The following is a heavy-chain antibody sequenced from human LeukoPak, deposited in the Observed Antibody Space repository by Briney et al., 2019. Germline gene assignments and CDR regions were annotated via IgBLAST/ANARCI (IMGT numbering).Heavy chain of an antibody. CDR3: ARAPDYYGSGSLYGMDV. V-gene: IGHV3-30*04. J-gene: IGHJ6*02. CDR1: GFTFSSYA. CDR2: ISYDGSNK. D-gene: IGHD3-10*01. Sequence: GRSLRLSCAASGFTFSSYAMHWVRQAPGKGLEWVAVISYDGSNKYYADSVKGRFTISGDNSKNTLYLQMNSLRAEDTAVYYCARAPDYYGSGSLYGMDVWGQGTTVTVPS.